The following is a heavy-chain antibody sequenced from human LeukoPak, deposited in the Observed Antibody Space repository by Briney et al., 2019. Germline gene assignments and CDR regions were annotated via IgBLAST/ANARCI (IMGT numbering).Heavy chain of an antibody. CDR2: ISSSSSYI. CDR1: GFTFGSHA. D-gene: IGHD3-9*01. CDR3: ARTILPNDY. Sequence: GGSLRLSCEASGFTFGSHAMYWVRQAPGKGLEWVSSISSSSSYIYYADSVKGRFTISRDNAKDSLYLQMNSLRAEDTAVYYCARTILPNDYWGQGTLVTVSS. V-gene: IGHV3-21*01. J-gene: IGHJ4*02.